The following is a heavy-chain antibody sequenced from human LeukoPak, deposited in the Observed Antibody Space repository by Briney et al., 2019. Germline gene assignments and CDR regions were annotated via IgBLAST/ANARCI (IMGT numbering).Heavy chain of an antibody. CDR1: GGSFSGYY. CDR3: ARSGTRRSYGSGSPPSY. V-gene: IGHV4-34*01. J-gene: IGHJ4*02. Sequence: PSETLSLTCAVYGGSFSGYYWSWIRQPPGKGLEWIGEISHSGSANYNPSLKSRVTISVDTSKNQFSLKLSSVTAADTAVYYCARSGTRRSYGSGSPPSYWGQGTLVTVSS. CDR2: ISHSGSA. D-gene: IGHD3-10*01.